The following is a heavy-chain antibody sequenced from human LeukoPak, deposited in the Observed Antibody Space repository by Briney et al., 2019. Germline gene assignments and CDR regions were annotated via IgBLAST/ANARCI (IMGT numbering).Heavy chain of an antibody. CDR1: GGSISSYY. Sequence: SETLSLTCTVSGGSISSYYWSWIRQPPGKGLEWIGYIYYSGSTNYKPSLKSRVTISVDTSKNQFSLKLSSVTAADTAVYYCARADILTGPGDYWGQGTLVTVSS. CDR3: ARADILTGPGDY. CDR2: IYYSGST. J-gene: IGHJ4*02. V-gene: IGHV4-59*08. D-gene: IGHD3-9*01.